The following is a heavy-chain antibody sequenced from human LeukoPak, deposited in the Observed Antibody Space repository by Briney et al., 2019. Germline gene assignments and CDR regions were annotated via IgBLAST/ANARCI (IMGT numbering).Heavy chain of an antibody. V-gene: IGHV4-38-2*02. CDR3: ARKAEDTVGYYYMDV. CDR2: IYHSGST. D-gene: IGHD5-18*01. CDR1: GYSISSGYY. Sequence: SETLSLTCTVSGYSISSGYYWGWIRQPPGKGLEWIGSIYHSGSTYYNPSLKSRVTISVDTSKNQFSLKLSSVTAADTAVYYCARKAEDTVGYYYMDVWGKGTTVTVSS. J-gene: IGHJ6*03.